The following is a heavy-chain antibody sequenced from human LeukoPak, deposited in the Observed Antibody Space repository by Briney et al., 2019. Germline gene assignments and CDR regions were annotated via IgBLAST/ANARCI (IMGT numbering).Heavy chain of an antibody. D-gene: IGHD4-23*01. Sequence: PGGSLRLSCAASGFTFSSYSMNWVRQAPGKGLEWVSSISSSSSYIYYADSVKGRFTISGDNAKNSLYLQMNSLRAEDTAVYYCARAVGYGGNSAADWGQGTLVTVSS. CDR2: ISSSSSYI. J-gene: IGHJ4*02. V-gene: IGHV3-21*01. CDR1: GFTFSSYS. CDR3: ARAVGYGGNSAAD.